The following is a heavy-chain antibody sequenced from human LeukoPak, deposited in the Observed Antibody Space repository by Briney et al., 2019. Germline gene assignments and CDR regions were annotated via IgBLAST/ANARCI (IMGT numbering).Heavy chain of an antibody. CDR2: ISAYDGKT. CDR3: ARDRDAGSAGDFDY. J-gene: IGHJ4*02. Sequence: GASVKVSCKASGFTFTRYGFSWVRQAPGQGLEWMGWISAYDGKTNYEQKLQGRVTMTTDRSTSTAYMELRSLRSDDTAVYYCARDRDAGSAGDFDYWGQGTLVTVSS. CDR1: GFTFTRYG. V-gene: IGHV1-18*01. D-gene: IGHD6-25*01.